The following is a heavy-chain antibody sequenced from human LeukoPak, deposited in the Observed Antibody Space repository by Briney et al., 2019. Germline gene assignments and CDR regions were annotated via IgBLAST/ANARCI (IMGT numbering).Heavy chain of an antibody. Sequence: PGGSLRLSCAASGFTFSSYWMSWVRQAPGKGREWVADINQDGSEKYYVDSVKGGITISRENEKNSLYMQMNRLRAEDTAVYYCARHVEIVVVPAAHYYFYYSGQGTLVTVSS. CDR3: ARHVEIVVVPAAHYYFYY. D-gene: IGHD2-2*01. V-gene: IGHV3-7*01. J-gene: IGHJ4*02. CDR2: INQDGSEK. CDR1: GFTFSSYW.